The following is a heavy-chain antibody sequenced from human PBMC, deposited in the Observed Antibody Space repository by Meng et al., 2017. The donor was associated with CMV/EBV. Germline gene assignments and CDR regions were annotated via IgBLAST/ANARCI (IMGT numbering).Heavy chain of an antibody. J-gene: IGHJ6*02. CDR1: GGTFSSYA. CDR2: IIPIFGTA. D-gene: IGHD2-2*01. V-gene: IGHV1-69*05. CDR3: ARGIVVVPAALSYYYYYGMDV. Sequence: SVKVSCKASGGTFSSYAIRWVRQAPGQGLEWMGGIIPIFGTANYAQKFQGRVTITTDESTSTAYMELSSLRSEDTAVYYCARGIVVVPAALSYYYYYGMDVWGQGTTVTVSS.